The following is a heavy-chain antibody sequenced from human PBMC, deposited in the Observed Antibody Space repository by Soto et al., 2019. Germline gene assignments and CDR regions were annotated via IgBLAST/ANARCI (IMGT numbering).Heavy chain of an antibody. CDR3: AREVSSGWKYYYYYGMDV. V-gene: IGHV3-33*01. D-gene: IGHD6-19*01. Sequence: GGSLRLSCAASGFTVSSYGMHWVRQAPGKGLEWVAVIWYDGSNKYYADSVKGRFTISRDNSKNTLYLQMNSLRAEDTAVYYCAREVSSGWKYYYYYGMDVWGQGTTVTVSS. CDR1: GFTVSSYG. J-gene: IGHJ6*02. CDR2: IWYDGSNK.